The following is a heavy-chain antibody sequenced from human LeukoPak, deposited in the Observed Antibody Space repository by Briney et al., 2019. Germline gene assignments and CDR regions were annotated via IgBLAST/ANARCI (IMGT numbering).Heavy chain of an antibody. D-gene: IGHD3-9*01. Sequence: PSETLSLTCTVSGGSISSYYWSWIRQPPRKGLEWIGYIYYSGSTNYNPSLKSRVTISVDTSKNQFSLKLSSVTAADTAVYYCARRGYDILTGYVSWFDPWGQGTLVTVSS. V-gene: IGHV4-59*08. CDR2: IYYSGST. CDR1: GGSISSYY. CDR3: ARRGYDILTGYVSWFDP. J-gene: IGHJ5*02.